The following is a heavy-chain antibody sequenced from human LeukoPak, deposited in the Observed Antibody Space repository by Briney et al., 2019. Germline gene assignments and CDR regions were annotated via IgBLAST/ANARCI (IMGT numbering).Heavy chain of an antibody. Sequence: SETLSLTCTVSGDSISSYYWSWIRQPPGKGLEWIGYFYYSGSTNYNPSLKSRVTISVDTSKNQFSLKLTSVTAADTAVYYCASGPGYCSGGSCYSEGNFDYWGQGTLVTVSS. CDR2: FYYSGST. CDR1: GDSISSYY. J-gene: IGHJ4*02. V-gene: IGHV4-59*01. CDR3: ASGPGYCSGGSCYSEGNFDY. D-gene: IGHD2-15*01.